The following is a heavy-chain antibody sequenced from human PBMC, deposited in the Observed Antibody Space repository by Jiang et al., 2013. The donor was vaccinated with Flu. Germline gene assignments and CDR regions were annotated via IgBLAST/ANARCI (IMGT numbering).Heavy chain of an antibody. CDR1: GYTFTSYG. V-gene: IGHV1-18*01. CDR2: ISAYNGNT. D-gene: IGHD1-26*01. J-gene: IGHJ6*02. Sequence: GAEVKKPGASVKASCKASGYTFTSYGISWVRQAPGQGLEWMGWISAYNGNTNYAQKLQGRVTMTTDTSTSTAYMELRSLRSDDTAVYYCARDAPSEGSGSYRRYYYGMDVWGQGTTVTVSS. CDR3: ARDAPSEGSGSYRRYYYGMDV.